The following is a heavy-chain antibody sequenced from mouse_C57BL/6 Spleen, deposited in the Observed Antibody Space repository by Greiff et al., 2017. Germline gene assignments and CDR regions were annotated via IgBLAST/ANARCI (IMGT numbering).Heavy chain of an antibody. J-gene: IGHJ3*01. CDR3: ARGRYGAY. Sequence: EVKLVESEGGLVQPGSSMKLSCTASGFTFSDYYMAWVRQVPEKGLEWVANINYDGSSTYYLDSLKSRFIISRDNAKNILYLQMSSLKSEDKATYYCARGRYGAYWGQGTLVTVSA. D-gene: IGHD1-1*01. V-gene: IGHV5-16*01. CDR1: GFTFSDYY. CDR2: INYDGSST.